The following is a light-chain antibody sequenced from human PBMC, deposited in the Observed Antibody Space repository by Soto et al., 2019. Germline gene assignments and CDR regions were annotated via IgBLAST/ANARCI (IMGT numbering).Light chain of an antibody. CDR3: LQYNFFWT. V-gene: IGKV1-5*01. Sequence: DVQMTQSPPTLSASGGDRLAITCRASQSISTRLAWHQQKPGEAPKLLIYDASTLQSGVPSRFSGSGSGTEFTLSISSLQPDDSATYFCLQYNFFWTFGQGTQVEV. J-gene: IGKJ1*01. CDR1: QSISTR. CDR2: DAS.